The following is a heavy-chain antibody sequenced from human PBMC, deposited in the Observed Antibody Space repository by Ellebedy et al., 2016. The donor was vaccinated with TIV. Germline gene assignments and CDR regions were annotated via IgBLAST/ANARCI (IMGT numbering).Heavy chain of an antibody. D-gene: IGHD5-24*01. J-gene: IGHJ3*02. CDR3: ARGPPMGHYAFDI. Sequence: FTFSRDNSKNTLYLQMNSLRVEDTAVYYCARGPPMGHYAFDIWGQGTMVTVSS. V-gene: IGHV3-30*07.